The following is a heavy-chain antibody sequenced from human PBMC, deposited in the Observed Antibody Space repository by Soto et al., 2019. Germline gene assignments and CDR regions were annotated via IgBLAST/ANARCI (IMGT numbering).Heavy chain of an antibody. J-gene: IGHJ6*02. Sequence: EVQLLESGGGLVQPGGSLRLSCAASGFTFSSYAMSWVRQAPGKGLEWVSAISGSGGSTYYADSVKGRFTISRDNSKNTLYLQMNSLRAEDTAVYYCAKVYDTSGWYDYYYYYGMDVWGQGTTVTVSS. CDR1: GFTFSSYA. CDR3: AKVYDTSGWYDYYYYYGMDV. CDR2: ISGSGGST. V-gene: IGHV3-23*01. D-gene: IGHD6-19*01.